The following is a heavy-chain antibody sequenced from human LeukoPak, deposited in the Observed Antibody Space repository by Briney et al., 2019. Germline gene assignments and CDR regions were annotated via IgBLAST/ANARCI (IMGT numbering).Heavy chain of an antibody. D-gene: IGHD5-18*01. CDR3: ARLYTYESYWYFDL. CDR2: IYYGRST. J-gene: IGHJ2*01. CDR1: GVSISSYY. Sequence: SETLSLTCTVSGVSISSYYWSWIRQPPGKGLEWIGYIYYGRSTNYNPSLKSRVTISVDTSKIQFSLKLSSVTAADTAVYYCARLYTYESYWYFDLWGRGTLVTVSS. V-gene: IGHV4-59*08.